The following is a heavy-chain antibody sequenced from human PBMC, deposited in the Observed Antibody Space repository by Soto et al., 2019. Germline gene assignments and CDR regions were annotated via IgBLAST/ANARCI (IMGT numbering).Heavy chain of an antibody. CDR2: MFYSGNT. D-gene: IGHD5-18*01. CDR3: ARAPGYLKYGMDV. Sequence: SETLSLTCTVSGGSISSGDYYWSWIRQPPGKGLEWIGYMFYSGNTYYSPSLKSRVTISIDTSKNQFSLRLSSVTAADTAVYYCARAPGYLKYGMDVWGQGTTVTVSS. CDR1: GGSISSGDYY. J-gene: IGHJ6*02. V-gene: IGHV4-30-4*01.